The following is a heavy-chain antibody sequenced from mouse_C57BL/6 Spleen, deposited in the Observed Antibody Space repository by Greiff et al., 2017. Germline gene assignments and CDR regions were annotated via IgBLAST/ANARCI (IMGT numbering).Heavy chain of an antibody. V-gene: IGHV1-69*01. D-gene: IGHD1-1*01. CDR1: GYTFTSYW. J-gene: IGHJ4*01. CDR2: IDPSDSYT. CDR3: ARSRVTTVVATPYAMDY. Sequence: VQLQQPGAELVMPGASVKLSCKASGYTFTSYWMHWVKQRPGQGLEWIGEIDPSDSYTNYNQKFKGKSTLTVDKSSSTAYMQLSSLTSEDSAVYYCARSRVTTVVATPYAMDYWGQGTSVTVSS.